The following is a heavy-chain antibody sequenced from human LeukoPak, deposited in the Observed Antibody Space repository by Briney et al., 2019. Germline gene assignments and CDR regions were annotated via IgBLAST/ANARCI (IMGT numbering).Heavy chain of an antibody. V-gene: IGHV4-30-4*01. J-gene: IGHJ4*02. CDR1: GGSISSGDYY. CDR3: ARDAKVLTPMD. D-gene: IGHD5-18*01. CDR2: SYYIGST. Sequence: SQTLSLTCTVSGGSISSGDYYWSWIRQPPGKGLEWIGFSYYIGSTYYSPSLKSRVTISVDTSKNQFSLKLSSVTAAGTAVYYCARDAKVLTPMDWGQGTLVTVSS.